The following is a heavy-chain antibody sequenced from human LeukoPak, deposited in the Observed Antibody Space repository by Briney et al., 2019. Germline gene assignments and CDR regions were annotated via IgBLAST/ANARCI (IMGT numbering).Heavy chain of an antibody. CDR3: ARDYYYDSSGYYSPVGAFDI. Sequence: GGSLRLSCAASGFTLSSYSMNWVRLAPGKGLEWVSSISSSSSYIYYADSVKGRFTISRDNAKNSLYLQMNSLRAEDTAVYYCARDYYYDSSGYYSPVGAFDIWGQGTMVTVSS. J-gene: IGHJ3*02. CDR1: GFTLSSYS. V-gene: IGHV3-21*01. CDR2: ISSSSSYI. D-gene: IGHD3-22*01.